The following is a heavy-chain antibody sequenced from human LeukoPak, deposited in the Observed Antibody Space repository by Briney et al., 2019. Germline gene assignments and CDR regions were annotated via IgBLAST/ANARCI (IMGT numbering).Heavy chain of an antibody. CDR1: GGSFSGYY. CDR2: INHSGST. V-gene: IGHV4-34*01. CDR3: ARTTEGGYTYGYFYYYYMDV. J-gene: IGHJ6*03. D-gene: IGHD5-18*01. Sequence: SETLSLTCAVYGGSFSGYYWSWIRQPPGKGLEWIGEINHSGSTNYNPSLKSRVTISVDTSKNQFSLKLTSVTAADTAVYYCARTTEGGYTYGYFYYYYMDVWGKGTTVTISS.